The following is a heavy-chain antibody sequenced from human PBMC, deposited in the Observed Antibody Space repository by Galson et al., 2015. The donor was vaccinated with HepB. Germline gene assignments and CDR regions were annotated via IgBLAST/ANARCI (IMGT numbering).Heavy chain of an antibody. J-gene: IGHJ4*02. V-gene: IGHV3-20*04. Sequence: SLRLSCAASGFTFDDYGMSWVRQAPGKGLEWVSGINWNGVSTGYADSVKGRFTISRDNAKNSLYLQMNSLRAEDTALYYCARDLTPIIAVAGGASGYFDYWGQGTLVTVSS. CDR1: GFTFDDYG. CDR3: ARDLTPIIAVAGGASGYFDY. CDR2: INWNGVST. D-gene: IGHD6-19*01.